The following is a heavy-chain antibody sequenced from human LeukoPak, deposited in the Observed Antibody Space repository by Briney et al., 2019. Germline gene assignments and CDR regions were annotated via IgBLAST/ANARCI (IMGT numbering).Heavy chain of an antibody. Sequence: ASVTVSCKASGYALSGLSIHWVRQSPGKGLEWMGGFEPEEGKTIYAQTFQGRLSMTEDTSTDTAFMELSTLESEDTAVYYCANEGDGFDLWGQGTMVTVSS. CDR2: FEPEEGKT. CDR3: ANEGDGFDL. V-gene: IGHV1-24*01. CDR1: GYALSGLS. J-gene: IGHJ3*01.